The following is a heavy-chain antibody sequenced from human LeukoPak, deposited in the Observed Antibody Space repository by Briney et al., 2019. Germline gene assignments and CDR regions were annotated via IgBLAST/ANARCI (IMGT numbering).Heavy chain of an antibody. CDR2: IYYSGST. D-gene: IGHD5-18*01. CDR3: ARRRIQLWFFDY. Sequence: SETLSLTCTVSGGSISSSSYYWGWIRQPPGKGLEWIGSIYYSGSTYYNPSLKCRVTISVDTSKNQFSLKLSSVTAADTAVYYCARRRIQLWFFDYWGQGTLVTVSS. CDR1: GGSISSSSYY. V-gene: IGHV4-39*01. J-gene: IGHJ4*02.